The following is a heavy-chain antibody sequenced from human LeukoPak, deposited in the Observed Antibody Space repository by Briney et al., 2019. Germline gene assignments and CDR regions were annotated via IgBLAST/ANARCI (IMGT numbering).Heavy chain of an antibody. CDR1: GFAFSSHG. D-gene: IGHD1-26*01. V-gene: IGHV3-33*01. J-gene: IGHJ3*01. CDR3: ARDVGATTSATFDL. CDR2: IWYDGSEK. Sequence: GGSLRLSCGASGFAFSSHGMHWVRQAPGKGLEWLTIIWYDGSEKYYADSVKGRFTVSRDNSKNTVYLQMNSLRADDTAVYYCARDVGATTSATFDLWGQGTMVTVSS.